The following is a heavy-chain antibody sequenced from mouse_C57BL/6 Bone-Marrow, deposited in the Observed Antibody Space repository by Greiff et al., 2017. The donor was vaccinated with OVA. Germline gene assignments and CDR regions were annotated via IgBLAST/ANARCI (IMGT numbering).Heavy chain of an antibody. J-gene: IGHJ2*01. CDR2: IDPSDSYT. Sequence: QVQLQQPGAELVMPGASVKLSCKASGYTFTSYWMHWVKQRPGQGLEWIGEIDPSDSYTNYNQKFKGKSTLTVDKSSSTAYMQLSSLTSEDSAVDYWARQGLRRYFDYWGQGTTLTVSA. CDR3: ARQGLRRYFDY. CDR1: GYTFTSYW. D-gene: IGHD1-2*01. V-gene: IGHV1-69*01.